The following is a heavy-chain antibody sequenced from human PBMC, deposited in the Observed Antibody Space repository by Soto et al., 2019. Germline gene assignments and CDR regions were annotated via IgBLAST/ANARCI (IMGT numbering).Heavy chain of an antibody. Sequence: SETLSLTCAFSGYSISSSNWWGWIRQPPGKGLEWIGYIYYSGSTYYNPSLKSRVTISVDTSKNQFSLKLSSVTAADTAVYYCARLTGHSGSYLYYWGQGTLVTVSS. J-gene: IGHJ4*02. V-gene: IGHV4-28*01. CDR2: IYYSGST. D-gene: IGHD1-26*01. CDR3: ARLTGHSGSYLYY. CDR1: GYSISSSNW.